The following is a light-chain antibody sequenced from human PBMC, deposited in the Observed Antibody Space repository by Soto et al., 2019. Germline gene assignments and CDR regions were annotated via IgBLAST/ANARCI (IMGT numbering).Light chain of an antibody. CDR2: DAS. J-gene: IGKJ2*01. V-gene: IGKV3-11*01. CDR1: QSVSSY. Sequence: EIVLTQSPATLSLSPGERATLSCRASQSVSSYLAWYQQKPGQAPRLLIYDASNRATGIPARFSGSGSGTELTLTISSIEPEDFAVYYCQQRSNWPPYTFGQGTKLEIK. CDR3: QQRSNWPPYT.